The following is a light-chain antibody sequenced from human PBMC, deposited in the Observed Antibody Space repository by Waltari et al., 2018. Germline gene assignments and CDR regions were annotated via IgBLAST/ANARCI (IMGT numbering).Light chain of an antibody. CDR2: EVT. J-gene: IGLJ1*01. Sequence: QSGLAQPASASGSPGQSIPLPCTATSSDGGNYNLAPWYQQRPGKAPTLLIYEVTKRAPGISDRFSASKSGNTASLSISGLQAQEDEADYYCCSYVGLGTYVFGTGTKVTV. V-gene: IGLV2-23*02. CDR3: CSYVGLGTYV. CDR1: SSDGGNYNL.